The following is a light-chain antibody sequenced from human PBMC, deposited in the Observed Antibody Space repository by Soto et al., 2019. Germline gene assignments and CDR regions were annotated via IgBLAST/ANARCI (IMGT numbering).Light chain of an antibody. CDR1: SSNIGNNY. CDR2: RNN. V-gene: IGLV1-47*01. CDR3: AAWDDSLSGGV. J-gene: IGLJ2*01. Sequence: QPVLTQPPSASGTPGQRVTISCSGSSSNIGNNYVYWYQRLPGTAPKLLIYRNNQRPSRVPDRFSGSKSGTSASLAISGLRSEDEAEYYCAAWDDSLSGGVFGGGTKLTVL.